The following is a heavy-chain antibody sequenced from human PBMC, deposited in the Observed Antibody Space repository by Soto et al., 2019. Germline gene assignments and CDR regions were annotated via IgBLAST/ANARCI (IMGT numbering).Heavy chain of an antibody. D-gene: IGHD3-10*01. V-gene: IGHV3-74*01. J-gene: IGHJ1*01. CDR3: ARGRGGGSGAFHH. CDR2: INSDGSST. Sequence: EVQLVDSGGGLVQPGGSLRLSCAASGFTFSSYWMHWVRQAPGKGLVWVSRINSDGSSTSYANSVKGRFTISRDNAKKTLYMRMSSLGAEATAVYYCARGRGGGSGAFHHWGQGTLVTVSS. CDR1: GFTFSSYW.